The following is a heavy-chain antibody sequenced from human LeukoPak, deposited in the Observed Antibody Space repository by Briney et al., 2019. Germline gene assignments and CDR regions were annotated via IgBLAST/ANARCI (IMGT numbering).Heavy chain of an antibody. CDR3: ARGTTVTLLDY. J-gene: IGHJ4*02. Sequence: GGSLRLSCAASGFTFSSYGMHWVRQAPGKGLEWVAVIWYDGSNKYYADSVEGRFTISRDNSKNTLYLQMNSLRAEDTAVYYCARGTTVTLLDYWGQGTLVTVSS. CDR2: IWYDGSNK. CDR1: GFTFSSYG. V-gene: IGHV3-33*01. D-gene: IGHD4-17*01.